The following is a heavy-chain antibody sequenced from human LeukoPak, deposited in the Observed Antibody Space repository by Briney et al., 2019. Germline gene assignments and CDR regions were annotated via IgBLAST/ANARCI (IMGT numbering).Heavy chain of an antibody. CDR2: IYHSGST. CDR1: GYSISSGYY. J-gene: IGHJ4*02. Sequence: SETLSLTCTVSGYSISSGYYWGWIRQPPGKGLEWIGSIYHSGSTYYNPSLKSRVTISVDTSKNQFSLKLSSVTAADTAVYYCARVVTYYDSSGQDYWGQGTLVTVSS. CDR3: ARVVTYYDSSGQDY. V-gene: IGHV4-38-2*02. D-gene: IGHD3-22*01.